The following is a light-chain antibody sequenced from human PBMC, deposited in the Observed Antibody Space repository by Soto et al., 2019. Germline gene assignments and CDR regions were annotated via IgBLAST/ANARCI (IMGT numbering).Light chain of an antibody. Sequence: DIQMTQSPSSLSASVGDRVTITCRASQGISTYLAWYQQKPGKVPKVLIYSASTLQSGVPSRFRGSGSGTEFTLTISSLQPEDVATYYCQKYDSAPETFGQGTKVEIK. J-gene: IGKJ1*01. V-gene: IGKV1-27*01. CDR1: QGISTY. CDR2: SAS. CDR3: QKYDSAPET.